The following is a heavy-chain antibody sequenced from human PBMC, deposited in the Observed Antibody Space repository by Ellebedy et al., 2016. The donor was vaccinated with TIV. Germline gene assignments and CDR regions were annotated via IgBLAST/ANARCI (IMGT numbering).Heavy chain of an antibody. CDR3: AREFGESPLTRFGWFDP. V-gene: IGHV1-2*02. Sequence: ASVKVSCKTSGYTFTDYFLHWVRQAPGQGLEWIGWINPYTGTTDFAQNFQDRVTMTRDRSVATSYMELSGLKSDDTAIYYCAREFGESPLTRFGWFDPWGQGTLVTVSS. CDR1: GYTFTDYF. J-gene: IGHJ5*02. CDR2: INPYTGTT. D-gene: IGHD3-10*01.